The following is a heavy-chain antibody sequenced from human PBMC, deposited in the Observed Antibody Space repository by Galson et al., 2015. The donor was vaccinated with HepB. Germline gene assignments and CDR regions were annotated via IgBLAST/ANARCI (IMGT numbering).Heavy chain of an antibody. Sequence: SLRLSCAASGFTFSSYAMSWVRQAPGKGLEWVSAISGSGGSTYHTDSVKGRFTISRDNSKNTVYLQMNSLRAEDTAVYYCAKDPRLPGGYWGQGTLVTVSS. CDR1: GFTFSSYA. CDR2: ISGSGGST. CDR3: AKDPRLPGGY. D-gene: IGHD3-10*01. J-gene: IGHJ4*02. V-gene: IGHV3-23*01.